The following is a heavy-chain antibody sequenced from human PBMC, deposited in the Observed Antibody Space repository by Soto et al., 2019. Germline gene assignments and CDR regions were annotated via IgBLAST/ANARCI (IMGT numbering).Heavy chain of an antibody. CDR1: GFTFSDYY. CDR2: ISSSSSYT. Sequence: GGSLRLSCAASGFTFSDYYMSWIRQAPGKGLEWVSYISSSSSYTNYADSVKGRFTISRDNAKNSLYLQMNSLRAEDTAVYYCARDDPETTVDYWGQGTLVTVSS. D-gene: IGHD4-4*01. V-gene: IGHV3-11*06. J-gene: IGHJ4*02. CDR3: ARDDPETTVDY.